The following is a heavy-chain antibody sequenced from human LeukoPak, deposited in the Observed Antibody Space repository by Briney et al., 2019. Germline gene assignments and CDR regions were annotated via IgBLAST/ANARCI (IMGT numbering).Heavy chain of an antibody. D-gene: IGHD7-27*01. CDR2: IYTSGST. Sequence: SETLSLTCTVSGGSISSGSYYWSWIRQPAGKGLEWIGRIYTSGSTNYNPSLKSRVTISVDTSKNQFSLKLSSVTAADTAVYYCARAHWGFDAFDIWGQGTMVTVSS. CDR1: GGSISSGSYY. CDR3: ARAHWGFDAFDI. V-gene: IGHV4-61*02. J-gene: IGHJ3*02.